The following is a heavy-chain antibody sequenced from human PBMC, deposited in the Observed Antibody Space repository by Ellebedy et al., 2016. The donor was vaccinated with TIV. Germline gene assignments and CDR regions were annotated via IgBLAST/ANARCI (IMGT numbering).Heavy chain of an antibody. D-gene: IGHD1-7*01. CDR2: IWYDGSNK. CDR1: GFTFSSYG. J-gene: IGHJ6*02. CDR3: ARDFELELQPGYYYYYGMDV. Sequence: PGGSLRLSCAASGFTFSSYGMHWVRQAPGKGLEWVAVIWYDGSNKYYADSVKGRFTISRDNSKNTLYLQMNSLRAEDTAVYYCARDFELELQPGYYYYYGMDVWGQGTTVTVSS. V-gene: IGHV3-33*08.